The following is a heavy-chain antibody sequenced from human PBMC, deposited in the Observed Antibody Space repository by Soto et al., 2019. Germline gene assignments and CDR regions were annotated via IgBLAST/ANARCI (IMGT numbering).Heavy chain of an antibody. J-gene: IGHJ3*02. CDR2: IYWNDDK. D-gene: IGHD3-3*01. CDR1: GFSLSTSGVG. Sequence: QITLKESGPTLVKSTQTLTLTCTFSGFSLSTSGVGVGWIRQPPGKALEWLALIYWNDDKRYSPSLKSRLTITKDTSKNLVVLTMTNMDPVDTATYYCAHSDFGVVIPDIWGQGTMVTVSS. V-gene: IGHV2-5*01. CDR3: AHSDFGVVIPDI.